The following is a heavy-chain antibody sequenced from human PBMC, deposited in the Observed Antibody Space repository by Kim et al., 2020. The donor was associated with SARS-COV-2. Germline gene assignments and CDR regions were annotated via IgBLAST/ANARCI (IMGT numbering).Heavy chain of an antibody. V-gene: IGHV4-4*06. CDR3: ARGNAADDAFDI. D-gene: IGHD2-15*01. J-gene: IGHJ3*02. Sequence: YTPPLASRVTTSKDTSNPQFSLRLSSVTAADTAVYYCARGNAADDAFDIWGRGTMVIVSS.